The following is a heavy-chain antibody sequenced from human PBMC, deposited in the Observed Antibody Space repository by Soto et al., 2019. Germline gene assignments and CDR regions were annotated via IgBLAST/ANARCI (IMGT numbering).Heavy chain of an antibody. CDR1: GGYITSANW. Sequence: SETLSLTCAVSGGYITSANWWSWVRQPPGKGLEWIGKIHDSGSTNNNPSLKSRVTISVDKSRNQVSLRLTSVTAADTAVYYCAKEGYYYMDVWGQGTTVTVSS. CDR2: IHDSGST. CDR3: AKEGYYYMDV. J-gene: IGHJ6*02. V-gene: IGHV4-4*02.